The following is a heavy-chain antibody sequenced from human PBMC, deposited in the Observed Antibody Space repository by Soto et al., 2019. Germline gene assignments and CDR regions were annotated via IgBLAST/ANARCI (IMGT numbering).Heavy chain of an antibody. J-gene: IGHJ2*01. D-gene: IGHD1-26*01. CDR1: GGSISSDLYY. CDR2: VYYSGST. V-gene: IGHV4-39*01. CDR3: ARHRLGVYSDIWPHYFDI. Sequence: KPSETLSLTCTVSGGSISSDLYYWAWIRQSPGKGLEWLGSVYYSGSTFYSPSFKSRLTISLDTSKNLFSLKLSSVTAADTAVYYCARHRLGVYSDIWPHYFDIWGRGTLVTVSS.